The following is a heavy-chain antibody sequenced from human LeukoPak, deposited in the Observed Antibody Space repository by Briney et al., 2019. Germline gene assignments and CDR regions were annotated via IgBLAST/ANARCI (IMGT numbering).Heavy chain of an antibody. V-gene: IGHV3-33*06. CDR1: GFTFSSYG. D-gene: IGHD4-23*01. Sequence: PGRSLRLSCAASGFTFSSYGMHWVRQAPGKGLEWVAVIWYDGNNKYYADSVKGQFTISRDNSKNTLYLQMNSLRAEDTAVYYCAKDDYGGNSGMDYWGQGTLVTVSS. J-gene: IGHJ4*02. CDR2: IWYDGNNK. CDR3: AKDDYGGNSGMDY.